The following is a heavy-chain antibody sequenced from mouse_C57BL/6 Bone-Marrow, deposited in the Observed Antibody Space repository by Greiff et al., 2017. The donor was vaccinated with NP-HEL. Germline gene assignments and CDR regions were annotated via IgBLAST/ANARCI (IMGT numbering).Heavy chain of an antibody. J-gene: IGHJ1*03. D-gene: IGHD1-1*01. CDR2: IDPSDSYT. CDR3: ARERNYYYGFDV. Sequence: QVQLQQPGAALVMPGASVKLSCKASGYTFTSYWMHWVKQRPGQGLEWIGEIDPSDSYTNYNQKFKGKSTLTVDKSSSTAYMQLSSLTSEDSAVYYCARERNYYYGFDVWGTGTTVTVSS. V-gene: IGHV1-69*01. CDR1: GYTFTSYW.